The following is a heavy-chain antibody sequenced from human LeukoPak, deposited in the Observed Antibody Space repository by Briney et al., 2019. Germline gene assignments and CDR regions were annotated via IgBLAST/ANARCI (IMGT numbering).Heavy chain of an antibody. Sequence: SETLSLTCTVSGGSISSGGYYWSWIRQSPGKALEWIGYIQDSGSTYYNPSDKSRVTISEDTSKNQFSLKLSSVTAADTAVYYCARRIPVAGIFDYWGRGTLVTVSS. CDR3: ARRIPVAGIFDY. CDR1: GGSISSGGYY. J-gene: IGHJ4*02. V-gene: IGHV4-31*03. D-gene: IGHD6-19*01. CDR2: IQDSGST.